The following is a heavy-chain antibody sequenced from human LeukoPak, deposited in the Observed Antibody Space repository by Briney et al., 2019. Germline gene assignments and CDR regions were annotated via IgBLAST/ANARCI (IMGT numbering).Heavy chain of an antibody. V-gene: IGHV3-21*01. CDR3: SRAPSPDCGGDCYSDF. J-gene: IGHJ4*02. CDR1: GFTFSAYT. CDR2: ISGSSTTFI. D-gene: IGHD2-21*02. Sequence: PGGSLRLSCAASGFTFSAYTMTWVRQAPGKGLGCVSSISGSSTTFIYYADSLKGRFTISRDNAKNSLYLQMNSLRAEDTAVYYCSRAPSPDCGGDCYSDFWGQGILVTVSS.